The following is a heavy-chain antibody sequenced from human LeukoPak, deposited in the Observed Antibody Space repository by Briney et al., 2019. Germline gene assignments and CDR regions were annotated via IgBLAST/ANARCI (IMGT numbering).Heavy chain of an antibody. CDR3: ARNRGQWLVTVMDY. CDR1: GFTFSSYS. V-gene: IGHV3-48*01. CDR2: ISGGSDTR. Sequence: GGSLRLSCAASGFTFSSYSMNWVRQSPGKGLEWLSYISGGSDTRYHADSLKGRFTISRDNAKNSLYLQMNSLRAEDTAVYYCARNRGQWLVTVMDYWGQGTLVTVSS. J-gene: IGHJ4*02. D-gene: IGHD6-19*01.